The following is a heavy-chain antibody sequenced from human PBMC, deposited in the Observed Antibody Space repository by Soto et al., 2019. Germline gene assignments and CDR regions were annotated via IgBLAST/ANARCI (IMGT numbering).Heavy chain of an antibody. J-gene: IGHJ6*02. V-gene: IGHV3-33*01. D-gene: IGHD3-10*01. CDR1: GFTFSSYG. CDR3: SRGNYYGSGGMDV. Sequence: QVQVVESGGGVVQPGRSLRLSCAASGFTFSSYGMHWVRQAPGKGLEWVAVIWYDGSNKYYADSVKGRFTISRDNSKNTLYLQMNSLRAEDTAVYYCSRGNYYGSGGMDVWGQGTTVTVSS. CDR2: IWYDGSNK.